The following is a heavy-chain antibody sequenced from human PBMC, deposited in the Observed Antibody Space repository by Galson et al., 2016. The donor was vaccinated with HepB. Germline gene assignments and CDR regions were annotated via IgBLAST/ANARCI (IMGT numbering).Heavy chain of an antibody. J-gene: IGHJ2*01. D-gene: IGHD5-18*01. CDR2: IYYSGST. CDR1: GGSISSYY. Sequence: ETLSLTCTVSGGSISSYYWSWIRQPPGKGLEWIGFIYYSGSTNYNPSLKSRVTISVDTSKNQFSLKLSSVTAADTAVYYCARVPPDTASGFFNLWGRGTLVTVSS. V-gene: IGHV4-59*01. CDR3: ARVPPDTASGFFNL.